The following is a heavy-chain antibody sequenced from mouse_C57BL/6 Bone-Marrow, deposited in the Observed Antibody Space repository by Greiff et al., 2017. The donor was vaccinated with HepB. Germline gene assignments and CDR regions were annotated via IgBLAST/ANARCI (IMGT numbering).Heavy chain of an antibody. J-gene: IGHJ2*01. CDR2: ISSGGSYT. D-gene: IGHD1-1*01. CDR1: GFTFSSYG. Sequence: EVKLVESGGDLVKPGGSLKLSCAASGFTFSSYGMSWVRQTPDKRLEWVATISSGGSYTYYPDSVKGRFTISRDNAKNTLYLQMSSLKSEDTAMCYCARPQFITTVVDYFDYWGQGTTLTVSS. CDR3: ARPQFITTVVDYFDY. V-gene: IGHV5-6*02.